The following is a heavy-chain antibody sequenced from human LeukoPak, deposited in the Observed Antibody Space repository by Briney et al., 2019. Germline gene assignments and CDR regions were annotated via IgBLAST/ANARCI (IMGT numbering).Heavy chain of an antibody. J-gene: IGHJ4*02. CDR1: GFTFTNFA. Sequence: PGGSLRLSCVASGFTFTNFALHWVRQAPGKGLEWVALIAFDGSEKYYADSVKGRFTIPRDNAKDSMYLQMNSLRAEDTAVYYCTRAPRADDIFFESWGQGTLVTVSS. CDR3: TRAPRADDIFFES. D-gene: IGHD3-9*01. CDR2: IAFDGSEK. V-gene: IGHV3-30*04.